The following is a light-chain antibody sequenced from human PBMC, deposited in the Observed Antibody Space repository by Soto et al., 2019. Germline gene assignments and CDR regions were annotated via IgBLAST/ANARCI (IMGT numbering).Light chain of an antibody. CDR3: QQYSTSPWT. Sequence: EIVLTQSPGTLSLSPGERATLSCRASQSVGSRFLAWYQQKPGQAPRLLIYGASSRATGIADRFSGSGSGTDFTLSISSLEPEDFAVYYCQQYSTSPWTFGQGTKVEIK. V-gene: IGKV3-20*01. CDR1: QSVGSRF. CDR2: GAS. J-gene: IGKJ1*01.